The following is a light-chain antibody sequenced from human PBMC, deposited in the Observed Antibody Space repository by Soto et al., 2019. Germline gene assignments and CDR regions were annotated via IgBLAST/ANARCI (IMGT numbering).Light chain of an antibody. CDR2: GAS. J-gene: IGKJ3*01. CDR1: QSINSN. V-gene: IGKV3-15*01. Sequence: EVVMTQSPATLSVSPGERATLSCRASQSINSNLAWYQQKPGQAPRLRLYGASTRATGIPARFSGSGSGTEFTLTVSSLQSEDFAVYYCQQYNNWPFTFGPGTKVDIK. CDR3: QQYNNWPFT.